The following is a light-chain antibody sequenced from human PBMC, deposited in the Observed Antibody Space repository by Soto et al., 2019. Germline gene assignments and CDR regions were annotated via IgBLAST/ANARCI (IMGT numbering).Light chain of an antibody. J-gene: IGKJ1*01. CDR3: QQYGSSPWT. CDR1: QSVNSN. V-gene: IGKV3-20*01. Sequence: EIVMTQSPATLSLSPGERATLSCRASQSVNSNLAWYQQKAGQAPRLLIYAASRRATGIPDRFSGSGSGTDFSLTISRLEPEDFAVYYCQQYGSSPWTFGQGTKVDIK. CDR2: AAS.